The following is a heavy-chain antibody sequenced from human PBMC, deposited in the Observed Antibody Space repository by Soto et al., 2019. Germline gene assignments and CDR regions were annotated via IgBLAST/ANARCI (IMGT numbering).Heavy chain of an antibody. CDR1: GGSFSGYY. D-gene: IGHD6-13*01. V-gene: IGHV4-34*01. J-gene: IGHJ5*02. CDR2: INHSGST. CDR3: ARGHIAAAGTSNWFDP. Sequence: SETLSLTCAVYGGSFSGYYWSWIRQPPGRGLEWIGEINHSGSTNYNPSLKSRVTISVDTSKNQFSLKLSSVTAADTAVYYCARGHIAAAGTSNWFDPWGQGTLVTVSS.